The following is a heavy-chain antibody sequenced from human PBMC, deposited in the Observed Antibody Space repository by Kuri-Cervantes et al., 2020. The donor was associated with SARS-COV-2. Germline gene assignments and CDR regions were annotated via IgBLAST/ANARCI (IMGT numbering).Heavy chain of an antibody. Sequence: ASVKVSCKASGYTFTGYYMHWVRQAPGQGLEWMGWINPNSGGTNYAQKFQGRVTMTRDTSISTAYMELSRLRSDDTAMYYCARVTRYSSSSASDDYYYYMDVWGKGTTVTVSS. CDR2: INPNSGGT. V-gene: IGHV1-2*02. CDR3: ARVTRYSSSSASDDYYYYMDV. D-gene: IGHD6-6*01. CDR1: GYTFTGYY. J-gene: IGHJ6*03.